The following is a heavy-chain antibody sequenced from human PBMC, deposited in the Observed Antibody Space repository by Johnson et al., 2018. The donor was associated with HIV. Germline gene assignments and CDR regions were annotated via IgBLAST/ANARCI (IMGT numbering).Heavy chain of an antibody. CDR2: ISYDGSNK. CDR1: KFTFSSFA. J-gene: IGHJ3*02. D-gene: IGHD3-16*02. Sequence: QVQLVESGGGVVQPGRSLRLSCAASKFTFSSFAMHWVRQTPGNGLEWVSIISYDGSNKYYADSVKGRFTISRDNSKNTLYLQMNSLRAEDTAVYYCATISVIPSRVNDAFDIWGQGTMVTVSS. CDR3: ATISVIPSRVNDAFDI. V-gene: IGHV3-30-3*01.